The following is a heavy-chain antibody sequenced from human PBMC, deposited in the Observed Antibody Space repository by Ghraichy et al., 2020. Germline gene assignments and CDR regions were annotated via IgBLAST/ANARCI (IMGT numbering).Heavy chain of an antibody. Sequence: GGSLRLSCAASGFTFSSYWMHWVRQAPGKGLVWVSRINSDGSSTSYADSVKGRFTISRDNAKNTLYLQMNSLRAEDTAVYYCARGDEYSSSWDFYYYYYYMDVWGKGTTVTVSS. CDR1: GFTFSSYW. J-gene: IGHJ6*03. V-gene: IGHV3-74*01. CDR3: ARGDEYSSSWDFYYYYYYMDV. D-gene: IGHD6-13*01. CDR2: INSDGSST.